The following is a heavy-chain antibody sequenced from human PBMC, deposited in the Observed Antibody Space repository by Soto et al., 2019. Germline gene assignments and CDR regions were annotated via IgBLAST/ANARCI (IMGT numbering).Heavy chain of an antibody. D-gene: IGHD1-26*01. J-gene: IGHJ4*02. V-gene: IGHV2-5*01. Sequence: QITLKESGPTLVKPTQTLTLTCTFSGFSLSTSGVGVGWIRQPPGKALEWLALIYWNDDKRYSPSLKSRLTITKDTSKNQVVLTMTNMDPVDTATYYCAHGQVGATVSYYFDYWGQGTLVTVSS. CDR3: AHGQVGATVSYYFDY. CDR2: IYWNDDK. CDR1: GFSLSTSGVG.